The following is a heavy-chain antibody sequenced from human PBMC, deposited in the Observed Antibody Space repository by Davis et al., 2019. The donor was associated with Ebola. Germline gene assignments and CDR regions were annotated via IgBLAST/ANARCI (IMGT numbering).Heavy chain of an antibody. V-gene: IGHV3-74*01. Sequence: HTGGSLRLSCAASGFTFSSYWMHWVRQAPGKGLVWVSRINSDGSSTSYADSVKGRFTISRDNAKNTLYLQMSSLRAEDTAVYYCARFGGYSSGHFDYWGQGTLVTVSS. CDR3: ARFGGYSSGHFDY. D-gene: IGHD6-19*01. CDR2: INSDGSST. J-gene: IGHJ4*02. CDR1: GFTFSSYW.